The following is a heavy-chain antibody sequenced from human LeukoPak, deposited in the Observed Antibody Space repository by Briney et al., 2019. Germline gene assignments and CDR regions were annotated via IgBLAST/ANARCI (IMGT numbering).Heavy chain of an antibody. Sequence: GGSLRLSCAASGFTFSSYAMSWVRQAPGKGLEWVSAISGSGGSTYYADSVKGRFTISRDNSKNTLYLQMNSLRAEDTAVYYCAKDQGGAAAGTTVYFDYWGQGTLVTVSS. V-gene: IGHV3-23*01. CDR3: AKDQGGAAAGTTVYFDY. CDR2: ISGSGGST. CDR1: GFTFSSYA. J-gene: IGHJ4*02. D-gene: IGHD6-13*01.